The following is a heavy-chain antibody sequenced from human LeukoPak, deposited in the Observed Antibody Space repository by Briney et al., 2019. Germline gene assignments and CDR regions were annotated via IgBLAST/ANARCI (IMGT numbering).Heavy chain of an antibody. Sequence: PGGSLRLSCAASGFTFSSYGMHWVRQAPGKGLEWVAFIRYDGSNKYYADSVKGRFTISRDNSKNTLYLQMNSLRAEDTAVYYCAKARHSSSWSRDPWGQGTLVTVSS. V-gene: IGHV3-30*02. CDR1: GFTFSSYG. CDR2: IRYDGSNK. CDR3: AKARHSSSWSRDP. J-gene: IGHJ5*02. D-gene: IGHD6-13*01.